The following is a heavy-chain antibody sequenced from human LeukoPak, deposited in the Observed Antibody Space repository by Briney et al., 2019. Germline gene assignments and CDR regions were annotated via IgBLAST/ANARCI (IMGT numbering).Heavy chain of an antibody. V-gene: IGHV3-30-3*01. J-gene: IGHJ4*02. D-gene: IGHD3-9*01. Sequence: GRSLRLSCAASGFTFSSYAMHWVRQAPGKGLEWVAVISYDGSNKYYADSVKGRFTISRDNSKNTVYMQMNSLRAEDTAVYYCARDSDWLLYLDYWGQGILVTVSS. CDR1: GFTFSSYA. CDR3: ARDSDWLLYLDY. CDR2: ISYDGSNK.